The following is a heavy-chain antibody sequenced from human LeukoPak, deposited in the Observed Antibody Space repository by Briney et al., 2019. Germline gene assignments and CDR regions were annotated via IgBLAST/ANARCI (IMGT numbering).Heavy chain of an antibody. D-gene: IGHD4-23*01. CDR2: MYHSGST. CDR3: ARDGGHFDIDY. J-gene: IGHJ4*02. Sequence: SGTLSLTCAVAGGSISSSHWWSWVRQPPGKGLEWIGQMYHSGSTNYNPSLKSRLTISVDKPNNQFSLKLRFVTAADTAMYYCARDGGHFDIDYWGQGTLVTVSS. V-gene: IGHV4-4*02. CDR1: GGSISSSHW.